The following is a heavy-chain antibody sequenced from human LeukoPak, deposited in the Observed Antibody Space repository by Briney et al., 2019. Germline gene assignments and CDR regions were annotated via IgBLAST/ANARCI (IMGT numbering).Heavy chain of an antibody. D-gene: IGHD5-24*01. J-gene: IGHJ3*02. CDR2: IIPIFGTA. V-gene: IGHV1-69*13. CDR1: GGTSSSYA. CDR3: ASYVEMATISPVNAFDI. Sequence: SVTVSCTASGGTSSSYAISWVRQAPGQGLEWMGGIIPIFGTANYAQKFQGRVTITADESTSTAYMELSSLRSEDTAVYYCASYVEMATISPVNAFDIWGQGTMVTVSS.